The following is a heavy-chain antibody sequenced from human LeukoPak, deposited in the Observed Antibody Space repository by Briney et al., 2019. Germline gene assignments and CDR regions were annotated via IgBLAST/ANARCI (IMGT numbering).Heavy chain of an antibody. CDR3: TAHTYSGGY. Sequence: KTGGSLRLSCAASGFTFTNYAMTWVRQAPGKGLEWVGRIKSKTDGGTIDYAASVKGRFTISRDDSKNTVYLQMTSLETEDTAMYYCTAHTYSGGYWGQGTLVTVSS. CDR1: GFTFTNYA. CDR2: IKSKTDGGTI. J-gene: IGHJ4*02. D-gene: IGHD4-11*01. V-gene: IGHV3-15*01.